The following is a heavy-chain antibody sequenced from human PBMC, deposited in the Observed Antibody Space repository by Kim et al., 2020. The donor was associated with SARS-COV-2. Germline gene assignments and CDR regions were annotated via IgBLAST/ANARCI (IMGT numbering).Heavy chain of an antibody. CDR1: GGTFSSYA. Sequence: SVKVSCKASGGTFSSYAISWVRQAPGQGLEWMGGIIPIFGTANYAQKFQGRVTITADESTSTAYMELSSLRSEDTAVYYCARDGNYYDRSHAFDIWGQGTMGTVSS. D-gene: IGHD3-22*01. CDR3: ARDGNYYDRSHAFDI. CDR2: IIPIFGTA. V-gene: IGHV1-69*13. J-gene: IGHJ3*02.